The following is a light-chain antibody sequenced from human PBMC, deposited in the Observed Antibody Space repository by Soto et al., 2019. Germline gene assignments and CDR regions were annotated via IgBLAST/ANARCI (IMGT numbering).Light chain of an antibody. V-gene: IGKV3D-20*02. CDR1: QIVTSSY. CDR3: QQRNDWPLT. Sequence: EIVLTQSPGTLSLSPGERATLSCRASQIVTSSYLAWYQQKPGQAPRLLIYGASNRATGIPARFSGSGSGTDFTLTISSLEPEDFAVYYCQQRNDWPLTFGGGTKVDIK. J-gene: IGKJ4*01. CDR2: GAS.